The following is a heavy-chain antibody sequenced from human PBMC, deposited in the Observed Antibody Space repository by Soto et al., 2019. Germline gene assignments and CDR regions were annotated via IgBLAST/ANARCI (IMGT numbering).Heavy chain of an antibody. CDR2: LSGGGNDA. Sequence: EVQLLESGGGLVQPGGSLVLSCAASGFTFSSYAMSWVRQAPGKGLEWVSSLSGGGNDAYYADSLKGRFTVSRDNSRDTLYLQMTRLRADDTAVYFCARSLFLASTGLEAFDYCGKGTLVTVS. CDR1: GFTFSSYA. CDR3: ARSLFLASTGLEAFDY. J-gene: IGHJ4*02. V-gene: IGHV3-23*01. D-gene: IGHD3-3*02.